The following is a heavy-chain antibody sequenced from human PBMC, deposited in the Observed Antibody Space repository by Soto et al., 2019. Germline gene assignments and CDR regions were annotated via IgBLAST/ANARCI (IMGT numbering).Heavy chain of an antibody. CDR2: ISAYNGNT. CDR3: GGVHYDFWSGYFGYNWFDP. J-gene: IGHJ5*02. D-gene: IGHD3-3*01. CDR1: GYTFTSYG. Sequence: ASVKVSCKASGYTFTSYGISWVRQAPGQGLEWMGWISAYNGNTNYAQKLQGRVTMTTDTSTSTAYMELRSLRSDDTAVYYCGGVHYDFWSGYFGYNWFDPWGQGTLVTVSS. V-gene: IGHV1-18*01.